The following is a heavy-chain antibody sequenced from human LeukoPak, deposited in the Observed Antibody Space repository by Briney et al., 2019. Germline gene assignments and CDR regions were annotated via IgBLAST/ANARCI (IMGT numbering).Heavy chain of an antibody. CDR3: ARYSGSYYYPPAWDL. Sequence: GGSLRLSCAASEFTFSNNAMSWVRQAPGKGLEWVSATSTSGGSAYYADSVKGRFTISRDNSKNTLYLQMDSLRADDTAVYYCARYSGSYYYPPAWDLWGQGTLVTVSS. CDR1: EFTFSNNA. V-gene: IGHV3-23*01. J-gene: IGHJ4*02. D-gene: IGHD1-26*01. CDR2: TSTSGGSA.